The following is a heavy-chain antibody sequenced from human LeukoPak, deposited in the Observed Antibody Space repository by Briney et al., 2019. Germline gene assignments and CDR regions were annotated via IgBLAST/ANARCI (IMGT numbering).Heavy chain of an antibody. J-gene: IGHJ4*02. V-gene: IGHV2-26*01. CDR3: ARIRGWQWPFIDY. CDR1: GFSLSNARMG. D-gene: IGHD6-19*01. Sequence: TESGPTLVNPTETLTLTCTVSGFSLSNARMGVSWIRQPPGKALEWLAHIFSNDEKSYSTSLKIKTTRSKTTSKSQVVLTMTSMDPVDTATYYCARIRGWQWPFIDYWGQGTLVAVSS. CDR2: IFSNDEK.